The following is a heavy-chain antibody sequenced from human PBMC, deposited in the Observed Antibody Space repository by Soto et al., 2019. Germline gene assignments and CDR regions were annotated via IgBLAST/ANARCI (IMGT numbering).Heavy chain of an antibody. Sequence: EVQLVESGGGLVQPGGSLRLSCAASGFTFSTYSMNWVRQAPGKGLEWISFISASGDAIYYADSVRGRFTISRDNAESSLYLQVNSLRDDYTAVYYCARLYSTSSVNRWFDPWGQGTLVTVSS. D-gene: IGHD6-6*01. J-gene: IGHJ5*02. CDR3: ARLYSTSSVNRWFDP. V-gene: IGHV3-48*02. CDR2: ISASGDAI. CDR1: GFTFSTYS.